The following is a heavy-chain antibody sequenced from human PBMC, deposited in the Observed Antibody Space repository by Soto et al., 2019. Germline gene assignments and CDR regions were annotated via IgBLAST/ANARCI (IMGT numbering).Heavy chain of an antibody. V-gene: IGHV1-24*01. CDR3: ATDLGRYDFWSGFYSNNYYYYMDV. CDR2: FDPEDGET. D-gene: IGHD3-3*01. J-gene: IGHJ6*03. Sequence: GPSVKVSCKVSGYTLTELSMHWVRQAPGKGLEWMGGFDPEDGETIYAQKFQGRVTMTEDTSTDTAYMELSSLRSEDTAVYYCATDLGRYDFWSGFYSNNYYYYMDVWGKGTTVTVSS. CDR1: GYTLTELS.